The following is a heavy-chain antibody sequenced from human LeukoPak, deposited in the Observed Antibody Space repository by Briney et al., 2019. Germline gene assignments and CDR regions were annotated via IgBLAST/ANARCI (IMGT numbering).Heavy chain of an antibody. J-gene: IGHJ4*01. Sequence: GTLRLSCAASGFTFSSYGMSWVRQAPGKGLEWVSAISSGGGDTYYADSVKGRFTISRDNSKNTLYLQMNSLRAEDTAIYYCAKDENYFGSTDYRGHGTLVTVSS. CDR3: AKDENYFGSTDY. CDR1: GFTFSSYG. V-gene: IGHV3-23*01. CDR2: ISSGGGDT. D-gene: IGHD3-10*01.